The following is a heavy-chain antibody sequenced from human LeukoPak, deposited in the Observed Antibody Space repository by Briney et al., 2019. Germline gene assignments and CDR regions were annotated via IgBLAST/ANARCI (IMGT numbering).Heavy chain of an antibody. Sequence: ASETLSLTCTVSGGSISSYYWSWIRQTPGKELEWIGYIYYSGTTNYNPSLNSRVTISLDASNKQLSLTLSSVTAEDTAVYYCASLELIGEKRGAFHTWGQGTMVTVSS. D-gene: IGHD1-26*01. CDR2: IYYSGTT. CDR1: GGSISSYY. V-gene: IGHV4-59*13. J-gene: IGHJ3*02. CDR3: ASLELIGEKRGAFHT.